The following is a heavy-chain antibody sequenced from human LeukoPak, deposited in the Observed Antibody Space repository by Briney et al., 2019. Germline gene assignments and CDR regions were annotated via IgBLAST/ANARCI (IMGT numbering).Heavy chain of an antibody. Sequence: GGSLRLSCAASGFTFSSYWMSWVRQAPGKGLEWVANIKEDGSDKYYVDSVKGRFTISRDNAKNSLYLQMNTLRAEDTAVYYCARDPIVGAGYYYYMDVWGKGTTVTVSS. V-gene: IGHV3-7*01. D-gene: IGHD1-26*01. CDR1: GFTFSSYW. CDR2: IKEDGSDK. J-gene: IGHJ6*03. CDR3: ARDPIVGAGYYYYMDV.